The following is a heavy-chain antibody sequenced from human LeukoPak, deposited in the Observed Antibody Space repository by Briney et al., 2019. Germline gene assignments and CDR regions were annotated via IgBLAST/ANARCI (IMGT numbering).Heavy chain of an antibody. D-gene: IGHD3-16*02. CDR2: ISGSGGST. CDR3: AKDQTSSSYYDYVWGSYRHDAFDI. CDR1: GFTFSSYG. V-gene: IGHV3-23*01. J-gene: IGHJ3*02. Sequence: PGGSLRLSCAASGFTFSSYGMSWVRQAPGKGLEWVSAISGSGGSTYYADSVKGRFTISRDNSKNTLYLQMNSLRAEDTAVYYCAKDQTSSSYYDYVWGSYRHDAFDIWGQGTMVTVSP.